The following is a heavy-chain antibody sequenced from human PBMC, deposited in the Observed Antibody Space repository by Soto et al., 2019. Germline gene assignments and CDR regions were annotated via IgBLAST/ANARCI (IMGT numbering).Heavy chain of an antibody. Sequence: QVQLVESGGGVVQPGRSLRLSCAASGFTFSSYGMHWVRQAPGKGLEWVAVIWYDGSNKYYADSAKGRFTISRDNSKNTLYLQMNSLRAEDTAVYYCARGWYCGGDCYECYFDLWGRGTLVTVSS. CDR2: IWYDGSNK. V-gene: IGHV3-33*01. CDR3: ARGWYCGGDCYECYFDL. J-gene: IGHJ2*01. CDR1: GFTFSSYG. D-gene: IGHD2-21*02.